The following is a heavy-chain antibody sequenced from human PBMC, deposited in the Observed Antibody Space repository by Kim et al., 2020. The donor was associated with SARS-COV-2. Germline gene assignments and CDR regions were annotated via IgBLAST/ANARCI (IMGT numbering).Heavy chain of an antibody. Sequence: SETLSLTCTVSGGSISSSSYYWGWIRQPPGKGLEWIGSIYYSGSTYYNPSLKSRVTISVDTSKNQFSLKLSSVTAADTAVYYCARNSKYYYDSSGYYYVVLTAFDYWGQGTLVTVSS. J-gene: IGHJ4*02. CDR1: GGSISSSSYY. CDR3: ARNSKYYYDSSGYYYVVLTAFDY. D-gene: IGHD3-22*01. CDR2: IYYSGST. V-gene: IGHV4-39*07.